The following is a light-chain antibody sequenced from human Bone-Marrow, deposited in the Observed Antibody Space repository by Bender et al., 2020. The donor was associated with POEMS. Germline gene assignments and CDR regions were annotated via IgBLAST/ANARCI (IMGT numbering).Light chain of an antibody. V-gene: IGLV2-23*01. J-gene: IGLJ2*01. CDR2: EAI. CDR1: SRDVGSYNL. CDR3: CSYAGSRTLV. Sequence: QSALTQPASVSGSPGQSITISCTGTSRDVGSYNLVSWYQQHPGKAPKLMIYEAIKRPSGISYRFSGSKSGNTASLTISGLQAEDEAHYYCCSYAGSRTLVFGGGTKLTVL.